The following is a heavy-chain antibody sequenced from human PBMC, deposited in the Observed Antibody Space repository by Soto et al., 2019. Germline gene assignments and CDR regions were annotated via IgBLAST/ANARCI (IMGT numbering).Heavy chain of an antibody. J-gene: IGHJ3*01. CDR2: ISTYNGNT. Sequence: AAGMVSCKASGYTFTSYGISWVRQAPGQGHEWKEWISTYNGNTNYAQKLQGRVTMTTDTSTSTAYMELRSLRSDDTAVYYCARDRVSASLYCSGGSCCSPSESFDFSGQGTMVTVSS. D-gene: IGHD2-15*01. V-gene: IGHV1-18*01. CDR3: ARDRVSASLYCSGGSCCSPSESFDF. CDR1: GYTFTSYG.